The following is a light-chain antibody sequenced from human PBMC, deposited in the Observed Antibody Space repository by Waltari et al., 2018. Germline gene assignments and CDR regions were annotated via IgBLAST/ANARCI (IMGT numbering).Light chain of an antibody. CDR2: EGT. CDR3: CSYVSNTYV. J-gene: IGLJ1*01. CDR1: TSDVWTYNL. Sequence: QSALTQPASVPESPGQTITIPCTGTTSDVWTYNLVSWYQPHPGKAPKLIIFEGTKRPSGVSNRFFASKSGNTASLTISGLQADDEADYHCCSYVSNTYVFGTGTKVTVL. V-gene: IGLV2-23*01.